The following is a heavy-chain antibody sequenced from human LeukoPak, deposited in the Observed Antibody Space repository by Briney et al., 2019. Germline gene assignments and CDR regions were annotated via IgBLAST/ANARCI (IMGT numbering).Heavy chain of an antibody. J-gene: IGHJ4*02. Sequence: APVNVSCKPSRYTVTDHHMPWVRQAPGQGLGWVGRVGPKSGGTIYARNFQGRVAMTSDTSTSAASMEVSRLKSDDTAGYYCATETWYFASWGQGTLVSVSS. CDR2: VGPKSGGT. CDR1: RYTVTDHH. CDR3: ATETWYFAS. D-gene: IGHD1-14*01. V-gene: IGHV1-2*02.